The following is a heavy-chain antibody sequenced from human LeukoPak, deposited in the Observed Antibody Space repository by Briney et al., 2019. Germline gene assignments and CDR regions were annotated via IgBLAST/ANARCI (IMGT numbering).Heavy chain of an antibody. J-gene: IGHJ4*02. CDR2: INPDGSVE. CDR3: VKGGWCDD. CDR1: GFTFSSSW. D-gene: IGHD2-21*01. Sequence: GGFLRLSCAASGFTFSSSWMTWVRQAPGKGLEWVANINPDGSVEHYVDSVKGRFDVSRKNAKNSLYLQMNGLTGEDTAVYYCVKGGWCDDWGQGALVTVSS. V-gene: IGHV3-7*01.